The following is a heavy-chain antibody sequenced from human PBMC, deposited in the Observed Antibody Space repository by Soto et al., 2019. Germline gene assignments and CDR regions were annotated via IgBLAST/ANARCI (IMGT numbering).Heavy chain of an antibody. CDR1: GFTFSNFA. Sequence: EVQLLESGGGLVQPGGSLRLSCAASGFTFSNFAMSWVRQAPGKGLEWVSTISGGGDRPYYADSVRGRFTISRDNSKDTLYVQMNRLRAEDTAVYYCAKAPLWYGTGSGYFDDWGQGILVTVSS. D-gene: IGHD3-10*01. V-gene: IGHV3-23*01. CDR2: ISGGGDRP. J-gene: IGHJ4*02. CDR3: AKAPLWYGTGSGYFDD.